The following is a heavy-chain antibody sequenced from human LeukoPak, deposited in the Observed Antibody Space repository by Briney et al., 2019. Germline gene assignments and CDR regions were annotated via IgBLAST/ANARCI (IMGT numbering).Heavy chain of an antibody. J-gene: IGHJ3*02. D-gene: IGHD3-16*01. CDR3: ARHGRLGDHDAFDI. Sequence: PSETLSLTCTVSGGSIRSSSHYWGWIRQPPGKGLEWIGSIYYSGSTYFNPSLKSRVTISVDTSKNQFSLKLSSVTAADTAVYYCARHGRLGDHDAFDIWGQGTMVTVSS. V-gene: IGHV4-39*01. CDR2: IYYSGST. CDR1: GGSIRSSSHY.